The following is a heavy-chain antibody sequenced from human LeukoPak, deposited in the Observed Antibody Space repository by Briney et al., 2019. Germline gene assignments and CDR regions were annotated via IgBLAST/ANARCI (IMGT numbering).Heavy chain of an antibody. CDR3: AKDLSHDSSGKDY. V-gene: IGHV3-23*01. D-gene: IGHD6-19*01. CDR2: ISGSGGST. J-gene: IGHJ4*02. CDR1: GFTFSSYA. Sequence: GGSLRLSCAASGFTFSSYAMSWVRQAPGKGLEWVSAISGSGGSTYYADFVKGRFTISRDNSKNTLYLQMNSLRAEDTAVYYCAKDLSHDSSGKDYWGQGTLVTVSS.